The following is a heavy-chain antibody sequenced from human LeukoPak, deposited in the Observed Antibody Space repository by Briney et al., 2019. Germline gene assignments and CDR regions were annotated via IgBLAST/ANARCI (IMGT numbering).Heavy chain of an antibody. CDR2: ISDDGSNK. J-gene: IGHJ3*01. Sequence: PGSSLRLSCAASGFTFSNYAVHWVRQAPGEGLEWVALISDDGSNKYYTNSVKGRFTISRDNSKNTLCLQMNGLRAEDTAVYYCATRTSGAFDFWGQGTMVIVS. V-gene: IGHV3-30-3*01. CDR1: GFTFSNYA. CDR3: ATRTSGAFDF.